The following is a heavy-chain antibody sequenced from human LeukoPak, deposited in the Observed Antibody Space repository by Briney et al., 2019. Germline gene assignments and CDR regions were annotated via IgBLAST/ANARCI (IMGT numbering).Heavy chain of an antibody. J-gene: IGHJ4*02. Sequence: PGGSLRLSCTASGFTFSSYAMNWVRQAPGKGLEWASGIGSGGTLTYYADSVKGRFTIFRDNSRNTLYLQMNSLRADDTAVYYCARRDSGSYSYFDYWGQGTLVTVSS. CDR1: GFTFSSYA. D-gene: IGHD1-26*01. CDR3: ARRDSGSYSYFDY. V-gene: IGHV3-23*01. CDR2: IGSGGTLT.